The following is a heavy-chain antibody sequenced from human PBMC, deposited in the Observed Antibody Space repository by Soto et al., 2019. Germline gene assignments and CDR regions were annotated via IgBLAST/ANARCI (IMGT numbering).Heavy chain of an antibody. V-gene: IGHV1-18*01. CDR2: ISPYNGKT. D-gene: IGHD2-15*01. J-gene: IGHJ3*02. Sequence: QAQLVQSGAEVKKPGASVNISCKASDYTFTNYGFIWVRQAPGHGLEWVGWISPYNGKTEYAQNLQGRVTMTRDKPTSTAYMELRSLRSDDTAVYYCARDIYGGNCCDAFDIWGQGTMVTVSS. CDR3: ARDIYGGNCCDAFDI. CDR1: DYTFTNYG.